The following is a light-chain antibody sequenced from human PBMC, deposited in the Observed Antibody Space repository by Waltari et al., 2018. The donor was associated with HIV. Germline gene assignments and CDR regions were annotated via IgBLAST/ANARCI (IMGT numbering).Light chain of an antibody. V-gene: IGLV3-19*01. CDR2: ARN. CDR1: SLRTYY. J-gene: IGLJ2*01. Sequence: SSELTQDPAVSVALGQTVRITCQGDSLRTYYASWYQQKPGQAPVLVVYARNNRPSGIPGRFSGSNSGDTASLTITGAQAEDEADYYCNSRDSTNKYVVFGGGTKLTVL. CDR3: NSRDSTNKYVV.